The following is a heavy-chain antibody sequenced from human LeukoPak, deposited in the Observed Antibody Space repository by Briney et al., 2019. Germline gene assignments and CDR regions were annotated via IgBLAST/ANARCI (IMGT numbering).Heavy chain of an antibody. CDR1: GFTFGSQA. CDR3: ALGSINYSDY. Sequence: GGSLRLSCVPSGFTFGSQAMSWVRQAPGKGLEWVSSISASGTNTYYPASVKGRFTISGDNSKNTLYLQMSSLRAEDTAVYYCALGSINYSDYWGQGTLVTVSS. D-gene: IGHD2-21*01. CDR2: ISASGTNT. V-gene: IGHV3-23*01. J-gene: IGHJ4*02.